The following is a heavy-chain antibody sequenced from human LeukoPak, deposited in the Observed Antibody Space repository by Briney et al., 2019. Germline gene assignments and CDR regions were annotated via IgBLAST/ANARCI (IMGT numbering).Heavy chain of an antibody. CDR1: GFSLSNARMG. V-gene: IGHV2-26*01. CDR3: ARIQKGYGDYKFFDY. Sequence: ESGPTLVNPTETLTLTCTVSGFSLSNARMGVSWIRQPPGKALEWLAHIFSNDEKSYSTSLESRLTISKDTSKSQVVLTMTNMDPVDTATYYCARIQKGYGDYKFFDYWGQGTLVTVSS. D-gene: IGHD4-17*01. CDR2: IFSNDEK. J-gene: IGHJ4*02.